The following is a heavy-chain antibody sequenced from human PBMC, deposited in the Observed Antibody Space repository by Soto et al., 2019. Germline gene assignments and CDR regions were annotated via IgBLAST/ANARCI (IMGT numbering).Heavy chain of an antibody. V-gene: IGHV3-23*01. CDR1: GFTFRNFV. CDR3: AQDRGWGVVSPSHDY. J-gene: IGHJ4*02. CDR2: IRATGGQT. Sequence: EVQLLESGGGMVQPGGSLRLSCAAPGFTFRNFVMSWVRQAPGKGLEWVSAIRATGGQTFYADSGKGRLTISRDNPNNMLYLQINSLRDEDTALYFCAQDRGWGVVSPSHDYWGQGTLVTVSS. D-gene: IGHD2-21*01.